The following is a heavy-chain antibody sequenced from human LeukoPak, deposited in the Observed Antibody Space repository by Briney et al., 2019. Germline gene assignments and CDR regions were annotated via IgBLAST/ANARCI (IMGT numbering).Heavy chain of an antibody. CDR1: GGSFSGYY. Sequence: SETLSLTCAVYGGSFSGYYWSWIRQPPGKGLEWIGEINHSGSTNYNPSLKSRVTISVDTSKNQFALKLSSVTAADTAVYYCARVYSSSLLSYFQHWGQGTLVTVSS. D-gene: IGHD6-6*01. CDR2: INHSGST. V-gene: IGHV4-34*01. CDR3: ARVYSSSLLSYFQH. J-gene: IGHJ1*01.